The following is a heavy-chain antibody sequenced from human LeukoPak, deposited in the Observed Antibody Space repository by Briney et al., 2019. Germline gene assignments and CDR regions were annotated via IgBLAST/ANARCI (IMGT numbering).Heavy chain of an antibody. J-gene: IGHJ4*02. CDR2: ITSSGAAT. CDR1: GFTFSSYA. V-gene: IGHV3-23*01. D-gene: IGHD3-22*01. CDR3: AKDRPNYYGSNGHYYKLNGDC. Sequence: QPGGSLRLSCPASGFTFSSYAMSWVRQAPGKGLEWVSSITSSGAATYYADSVKGRFTISRDNSDNTLYLQMNSLRAEDTAVYYCAKDRPNYYGSNGHYYKLNGDCWGQGTLVTVSS.